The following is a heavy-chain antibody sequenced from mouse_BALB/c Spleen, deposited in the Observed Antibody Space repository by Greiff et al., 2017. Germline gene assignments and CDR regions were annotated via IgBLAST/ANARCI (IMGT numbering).Heavy chain of an antibody. Sequence: VQGVESGPGLVAPSQSLSITCTVSGFSLTSYGVHWVRQPPGKGLEWLGVIWAGGSTNYNSALMSRLSISKDNSKSQVFLKMNSLQTDDTAMYYCARSGTKGYYYAMDYWGQGTSVTVSS. J-gene: IGHJ4*01. V-gene: IGHV2-9*02. CDR3: ARSGTKGYYYAMDY. CDR2: IWAGGST. D-gene: IGHD4-1*01. CDR1: GFSLTSYG.